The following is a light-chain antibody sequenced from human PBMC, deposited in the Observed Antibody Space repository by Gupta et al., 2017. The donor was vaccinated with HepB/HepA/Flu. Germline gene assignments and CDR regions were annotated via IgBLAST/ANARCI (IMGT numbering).Light chain of an antibody. CDR3: HQYDSSPYT. Sequence: DIVMTQSPDSLAVSLGERATINCKSSQSVLHSSNNKNYLAWYQQKPGQPPKLLIYWASTRESGVPDRFSGSGSGTDFTLTISSLQAEDVAVYFCHQYDSSPYTFGQGTKLEIK. CDR1: QSVLHSSNNKNY. V-gene: IGKV4-1*01. J-gene: IGKJ2*01. CDR2: WAS.